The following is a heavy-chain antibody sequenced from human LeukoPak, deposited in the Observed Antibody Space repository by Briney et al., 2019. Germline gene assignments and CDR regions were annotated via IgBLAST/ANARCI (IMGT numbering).Heavy chain of an antibody. CDR1: GGTFSSYA. CDR3: AREELRFLEWPLYYYMDV. CDR2: IIPIFGTA. V-gene: IGHV1-69*13. Sequence: ASVKVSCKASGGTFSSYAISWVRQAPGQGLEWMGGIIPIFGTANYAQKFQGRVTSTADESTSTDYMELSSLRSEDTAVYYCAREELRFLEWPLYYYMDVWGKGTTVTVSS. D-gene: IGHD3-3*01. J-gene: IGHJ6*03.